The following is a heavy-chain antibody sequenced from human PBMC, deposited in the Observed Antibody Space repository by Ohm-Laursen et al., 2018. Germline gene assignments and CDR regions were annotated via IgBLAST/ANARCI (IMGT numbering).Heavy chain of an antibody. J-gene: IGHJ6*02. CDR2: IIPIFGTA. CDR1: GGTFSSYA. Sequence: GSSVKVSCKASGGTFSSYAISWVRQAPGQGLEWMGGIIPIFGTANYAQKFQGRVTITADESTSTAYMELSSLRSEDTAVYYCARGAIVLMVYASYYGMDVWGQGTTVTVSS. D-gene: IGHD2-8*01. V-gene: IGHV1-69*01. CDR3: ARGAIVLMVYASYYGMDV.